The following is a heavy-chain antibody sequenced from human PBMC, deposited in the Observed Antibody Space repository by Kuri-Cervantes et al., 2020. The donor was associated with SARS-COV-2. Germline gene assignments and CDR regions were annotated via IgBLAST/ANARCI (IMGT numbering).Heavy chain of an antibody. Sequence: GESLKISCAASGFTFSSYGMHWVRQAPGKGLGWVAFIRYDGSNKYYADSVKGRFTISRDNSKNTLYLQMNSLRAEDTAVYYCARGKIGGTICLDVWGKGTTVTVSS. CDR2: IRYDGSNK. D-gene: IGHD3-3*01. CDR1: GFTFSSYG. CDR3: ARGKIGGTICLDV. V-gene: IGHV3-30*02. J-gene: IGHJ6*04.